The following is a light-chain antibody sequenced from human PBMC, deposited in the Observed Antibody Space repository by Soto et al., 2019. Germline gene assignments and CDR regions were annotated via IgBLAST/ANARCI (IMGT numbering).Light chain of an antibody. CDR3: QQFHSLSRT. Sequence: DIQMTQSPSTLSASVGDRVTITCRASQNINSWLAWYQQKPGKAPNLLIYDASTLESGVPSRFSGRGSGTEFTLTISSLQPEDFATYYCQQFHSLSRTFGQGTKVEVK. J-gene: IGKJ1*01. CDR1: QNINSW. V-gene: IGKV1-5*01. CDR2: DAS.